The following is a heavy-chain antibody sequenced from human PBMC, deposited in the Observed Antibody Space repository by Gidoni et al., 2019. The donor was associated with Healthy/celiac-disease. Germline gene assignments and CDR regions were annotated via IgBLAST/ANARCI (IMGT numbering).Heavy chain of an antibody. J-gene: IGHJ6*02. D-gene: IGHD2-8*01. V-gene: IGHV3-15*01. CDR1: GFTFRNAG. Sequence: EVQLVEFGGRLVKPVGSPMLSCEAAGFTFRNAGFSWVRRAPGKGLAWVGRIKSKTDGGTTDYAAPVKDRFTISRDDSKNTLYLQMNSLKTEDTAVYYCTTDRNGRVRYYYYCGMDVWGQGTTVTVSS. CDR3: TTDRNGRVRYYYYCGMDV. CDR2: IKSKTDGGTT.